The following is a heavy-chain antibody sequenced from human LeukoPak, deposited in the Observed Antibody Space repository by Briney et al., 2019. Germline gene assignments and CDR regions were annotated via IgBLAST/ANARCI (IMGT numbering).Heavy chain of an antibody. CDR1: GYSFTNYW. Sequence: GESLKISCKTSGYSFTNYWIGWVRQMPGKGLEWMGIIYPGDSDTRYSPSFQGQVTISADKSISTAYLQWSSLKASDTAMYYCARTYYYGSGSYTEGFGYWGQGTLVTVSS. D-gene: IGHD3-10*01. V-gene: IGHV5-51*01. J-gene: IGHJ4*02. CDR3: ARTYYYGSGSYTEGFGY. CDR2: IYPGDSDT.